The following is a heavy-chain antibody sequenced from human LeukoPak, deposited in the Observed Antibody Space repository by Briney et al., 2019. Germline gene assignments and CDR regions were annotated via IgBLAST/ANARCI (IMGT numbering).Heavy chain of an antibody. J-gene: IGHJ5*02. CDR3: ARIYSSGWTPYNWFDP. V-gene: IGHV4-61*08. CDR1: GGSISSGGYY. Sequence: PSQTLSLTCAVSGGSISSGGYYWSWIRQPPGKGLEWIGYIYYSGSTNYNPSLKSRVTISVDTSKNQFSLKLSSVTAADTAVYYCARIYSSGWTPYNWFDPWGQGTLVTVSS. CDR2: IYYSGST. D-gene: IGHD6-19*01.